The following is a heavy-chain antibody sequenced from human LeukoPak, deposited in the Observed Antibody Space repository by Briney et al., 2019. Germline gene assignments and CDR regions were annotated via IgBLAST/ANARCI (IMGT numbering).Heavy chain of an antibody. CDR3: ARDGRRGLPDY. CDR2: IYSGGST. J-gene: IGHJ4*02. V-gene: IGHV3-66*01. CDR1: GFTFSTYN. Sequence: GGSLRLSCAASGFTFSTYNMNWVRQAPGKGLEWVSVIYSGGSTYYADSVKGRFTISRDNSKNTLYLQMNSLRAEDTAVYYCARDGRRGLPDYWGQGTLVTVSS. D-gene: IGHD1-26*01.